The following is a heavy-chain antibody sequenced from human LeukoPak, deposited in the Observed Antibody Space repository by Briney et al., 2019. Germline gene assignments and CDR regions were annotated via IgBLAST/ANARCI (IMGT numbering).Heavy chain of an antibody. Sequence: SETLSLTCTVSGGSISSSSYYWGWIRQPPGKGLEWIGSIYYSGSTNYNPSLKSRVTISVDTSKNQFSLKLSSVTAADTAVYYCARGRRSSTSCLGPWGQGTLVTVSS. CDR3: ARGRRSSTSCLGP. V-gene: IGHV4-39*01. CDR2: IYYSGST. D-gene: IGHD2-2*01. J-gene: IGHJ5*02. CDR1: GGSISSSSYY.